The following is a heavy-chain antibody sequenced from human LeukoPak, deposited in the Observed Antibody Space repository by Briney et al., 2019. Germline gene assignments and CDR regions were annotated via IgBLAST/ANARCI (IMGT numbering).Heavy chain of an antibody. CDR2: ISWNSGSI. CDR1: GFTFDDYA. D-gene: IGHD3-10*01. V-gene: IGHV3-9*01. J-gene: IGHJ4*02. CDR3: AKEGSGSSSFIDY. Sequence: GGSLRLSCAASGFTFDDYAMHWVRQAPGKGLEWVSGISWNSGSIGYADSVKGRFTISRDNAKNSLYLQMNSLRAEDTALYYCAKEGSGSSSFIDYWGQGTLVTVSS.